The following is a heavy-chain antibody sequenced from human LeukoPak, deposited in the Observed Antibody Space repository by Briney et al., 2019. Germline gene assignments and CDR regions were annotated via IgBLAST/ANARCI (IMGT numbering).Heavy chain of an antibody. CDR2: INPNSGGT. J-gene: IGHJ4*02. D-gene: IGHD5-12*01. Sequence: ASVKVSCKASGYTFTGYYMRWVRQAPGQGLEWMGWINPNSGGTNYAQKFQGRVTMTRDTSISTAYMELSRLRSDDTAVYYCARDPPGYVKTLDYWGQGTLVTVPS. CDR1: GYTFTGYY. CDR3: ARDPPGYVKTLDY. V-gene: IGHV1-2*02.